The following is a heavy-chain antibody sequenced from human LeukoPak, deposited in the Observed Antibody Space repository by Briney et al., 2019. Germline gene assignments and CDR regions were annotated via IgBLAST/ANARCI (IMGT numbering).Heavy chain of an antibody. V-gene: IGHV1-18*01. D-gene: IGHD1-26*01. CDR2: ISAYNGNT. CDR3: ARDQGLSPVGVHHEDAFDY. CDR1: GYTFTSYG. J-gene: IGHJ4*02. Sequence: GASVKVSCKASGYTFTSYGISWVRQAPGQGLEWMGWISAYNGNTNYAQKLQGRVTMTTDTSTSTAYMEMRSLRSDDTAVYYCARDQGLSPVGVHHEDAFDYWGQGTLVTVSS.